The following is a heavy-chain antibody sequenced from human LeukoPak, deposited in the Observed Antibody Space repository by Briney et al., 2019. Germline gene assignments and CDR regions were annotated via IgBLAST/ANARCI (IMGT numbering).Heavy chain of an antibody. D-gene: IGHD3-3*01. CDR3: ARVQYYDFWSGYFPYYYYGMDV. Sequence: ASVKVSCKASGYTFTSYDINWVRQATGQGLEWMGWMNPNSGNTGYAQKFQGRVTMTRNTSISTAYMELSSLRSEDTAVYYCARVQYYDFWSGYFPYYYYGMDVWGQGTTVTVSS. V-gene: IGHV1-8*01. CDR1: GYTFTSYD. CDR2: MNPNSGNT. J-gene: IGHJ6*02.